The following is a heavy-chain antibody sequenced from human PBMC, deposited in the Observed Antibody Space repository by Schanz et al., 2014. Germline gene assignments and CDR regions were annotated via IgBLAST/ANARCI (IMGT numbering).Heavy chain of an antibody. CDR3: ARGVGASTYGPYCFDY. CDR2: ISAYNGHT. J-gene: IGHJ4*02. CDR1: GYTFTTYG. Sequence: QVQLVQSGAEVKKPGASVKVSCKASGYTFTTYGINWVRHTPGQGLEWMGWISAYNGHTNYAQKVQGRVSMTTDTSTSTAYMEMRSLRSDATAVYYCARGVGASTYGPYCFDYWGQGTLVTVSS. V-gene: IGHV1-18*04. D-gene: IGHD1-26*01.